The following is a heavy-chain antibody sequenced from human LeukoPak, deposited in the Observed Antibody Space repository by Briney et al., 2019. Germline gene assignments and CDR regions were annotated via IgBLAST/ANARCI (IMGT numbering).Heavy chain of an antibody. Sequence: SETLSLTCTVSGGSISSYYWSWIRQPPGKGLEWIGYIYYSGSTNYDPSLKSRVTILVDTSKNQFSLKLSSVTAADTAVYYCASTAPSIVVVVTATPGAFDIWGQGTMVTVSS. CDR3: ASTAPSIVVVVTATPGAFDI. CDR2: IYYSGST. J-gene: IGHJ3*02. D-gene: IGHD2-15*01. CDR1: GGSISSYY. V-gene: IGHV4-59*08.